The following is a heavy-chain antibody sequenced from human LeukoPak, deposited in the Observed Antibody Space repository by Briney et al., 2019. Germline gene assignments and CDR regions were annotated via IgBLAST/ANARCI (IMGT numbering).Heavy chain of an antibody. J-gene: IGHJ4*02. V-gene: IGHV3-30*18. D-gene: IGHD1-1*01. CDR3: AQRHSTGPFDY. CDR2: ISYDGSNK. CDR1: GFTFSSYG. Sequence: GGSLRLSCAASGFTFSSYGMHWVRQAPGKGLEWVAVISYDGSNKYYADSVKGRFTISRDNSKNTLYLQMNSLRAEDTAVYYCAQRHSTGPFDYWGKGTLATAPS.